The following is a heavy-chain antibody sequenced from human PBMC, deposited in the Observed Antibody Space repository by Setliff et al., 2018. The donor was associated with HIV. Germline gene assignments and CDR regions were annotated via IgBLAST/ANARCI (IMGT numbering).Heavy chain of an antibody. Sequence: GGSLRLSCAASGFTFSDHYMDWVRQAPGKGLEWVGRTRNKVNSYTTEYAASVRGRFTISRDDSKNSLYLQMNSLKTEDTAVYYCARGRLLWSGSYYYYYMDVWGKGTTVTVSS. CDR2: TRNKVNSYTT. CDR1: GFTFSDHY. CDR3: ARGRLLWSGSYYYYYMDV. J-gene: IGHJ6*03. D-gene: IGHD3-10*01. V-gene: IGHV3-72*01.